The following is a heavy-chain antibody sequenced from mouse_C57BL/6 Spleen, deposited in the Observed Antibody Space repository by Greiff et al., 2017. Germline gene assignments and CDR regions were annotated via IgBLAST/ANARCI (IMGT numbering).Heavy chain of an antibody. D-gene: IGHD1-1*01. CDR1: GYTFTSYW. CDR2: IDPSDSYT. J-gene: IGHJ4*01. Sequence: QVQLQQPGAELVRPGTSVKLSCKASGYTFTSYWMHWVKQRPGQGLEWIGVIDPSDSYTNYNQTFKGKATLTVDTSSSTAYMQLSSLTSDDSAVYYCARWDTTVGASDYWGQGTSVTVSS. V-gene: IGHV1-59*01. CDR3: ARWDTTVGASDY.